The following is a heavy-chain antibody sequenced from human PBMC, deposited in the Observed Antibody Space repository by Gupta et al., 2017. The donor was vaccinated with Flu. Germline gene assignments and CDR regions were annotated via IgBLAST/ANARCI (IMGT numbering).Heavy chain of an antibody. V-gene: IGHV4-34*01. CDR3: ARGRCSGGRCSPDNWFDP. CDR2: INHSGST. Sequence: YGGWIRQPPGKGLEWIGEINHSGSTNCNPSLKSRVSISVDTSKNQFSLKLSSVTAADTAVYYCARGRCSGGRCSPDNWFDPWGQGTLVTVSS. J-gene: IGHJ5*02. D-gene: IGHD2-15*01. CDR1: Y.